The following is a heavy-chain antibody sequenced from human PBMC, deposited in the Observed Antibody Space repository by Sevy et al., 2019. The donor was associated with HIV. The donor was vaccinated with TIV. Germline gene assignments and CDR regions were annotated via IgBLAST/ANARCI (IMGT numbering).Heavy chain of an antibody. V-gene: IGHV3-30*18. CDR3: AKWSMGRAPSLQLGAFAI. D-gene: IGHD3-10*01. CDR1: GFTFSSYG. CDR2: ISYDGSNK. J-gene: IGHJ3*02. Sequence: GGSLRLSCAASGFTFSSYGMHWVRQAPGKGLEWVAVISYDGSNKYYGDSVKGRFTISRDNSKNTLYLQMNSLRAEDTAVYYCAKWSMGRAPSLQLGAFAIWGQGTMVTDSS.